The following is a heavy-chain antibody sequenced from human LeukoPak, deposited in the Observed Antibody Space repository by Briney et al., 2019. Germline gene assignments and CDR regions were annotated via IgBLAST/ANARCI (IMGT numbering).Heavy chain of an antibody. D-gene: IGHD1-14*01. CDR3: VKDLDNHYYQTLFDY. V-gene: IGHV3-64D*06. Sequence: GGSLRLSCSASGFTFSRYAMHWVRQAPGKGLEYVSAISNNGGSTYYADSVKGRFTIPRDNSKNTLYLQMSSLRAEDTAVYYCVKDLDNHYYQTLFDYWGQGTLVTVSS. J-gene: IGHJ4*02. CDR1: GFTFSRYA. CDR2: ISNNGGST.